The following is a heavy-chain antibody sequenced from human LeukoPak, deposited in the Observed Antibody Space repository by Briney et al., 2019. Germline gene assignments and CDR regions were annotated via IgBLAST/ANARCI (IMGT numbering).Heavy chain of an antibody. CDR2: INHSGTT. CDR3: ARGLRLPSRSTPAVPHV. J-gene: IGHJ6*04. D-gene: IGHD2/OR15-2a*01. Sequence: SETLSLTCAVYGGSFSDYYWNWIRQPPGKGLEWIGEINHSGTTNYNPSLKSRVTISVNTSKNQFSLRLSSVTAADTAVYYCARGLRLPSRSTPAVPHVWGKGTTVTVSA. V-gene: IGHV4-34*01. CDR1: GGSFSDYY.